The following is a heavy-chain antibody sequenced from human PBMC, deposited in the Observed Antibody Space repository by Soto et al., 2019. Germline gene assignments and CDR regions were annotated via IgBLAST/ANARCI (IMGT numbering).Heavy chain of an antibody. V-gene: IGHV5-51*01. CDR2: IYPGDSDT. CDR1: GYSFTSYW. CDR3: ARTSAAGKYYYGMDV. Sequence: ESLKISCKGSGYSFTSYWVGWVRQMPGKGLEWMGIIYPGDSDTRYSPSFQGQVTISADKSISTAYLEWSSLKASDTAMYYCARTSAAGKYYYGMDVWGQGTTVTVSS. D-gene: IGHD6-13*01. J-gene: IGHJ6*02.